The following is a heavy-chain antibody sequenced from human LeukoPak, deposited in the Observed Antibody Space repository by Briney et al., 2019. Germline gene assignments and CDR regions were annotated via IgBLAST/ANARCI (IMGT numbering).Heavy chain of an antibody. Sequence: SVKVSCKASGGTFSSYAISWVRQAPGQGLEWMGGIIPIFGTANYAQKFQGRVTITADESTSTAYMELSSLRSEDTAVYYCAREGPSLDTAMVIGWYFDLWGRGTLVTVSS. J-gene: IGHJ2*01. V-gene: IGHV1-69*01. CDR1: GGTFSSYA. CDR3: AREGPSLDTAMVIGWYFDL. D-gene: IGHD5-18*01. CDR2: IIPIFGTA.